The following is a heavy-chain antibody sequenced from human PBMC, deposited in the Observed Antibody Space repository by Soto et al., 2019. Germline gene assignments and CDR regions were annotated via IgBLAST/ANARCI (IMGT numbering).Heavy chain of an antibody. V-gene: IGHV4-34*01. Sequence: QVQLQQWGAGLLKPSETLSLTCAVYGGSFSGYYWSWIRQPPGKGLEWIGEINHSGSTNYNPSLKSRVTISVDTSKNQFSLKLSSVTAADTAVYYCERGLSRRMIVANWFDPWGQGTLVTVSS. D-gene: IGHD3-22*01. CDR3: ERGLSRRMIVANWFDP. CDR2: INHSGST. J-gene: IGHJ5*02. CDR1: GGSFSGYY.